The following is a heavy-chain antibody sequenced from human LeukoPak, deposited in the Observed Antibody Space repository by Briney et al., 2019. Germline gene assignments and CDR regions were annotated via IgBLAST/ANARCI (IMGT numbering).Heavy chain of an antibody. V-gene: IGHV3-74*03. Sequence: GGSLRLSCAASGFTFSSYWMHWLRQAPGEGLVWVSRMNNDGSTTTYADSVKGRFTISRDNAKNTQYLQMNSLRAEDTAVYYCARGVHSRNEFDIWGQGTMVTVSS. CDR2: MNNDGSTT. CDR3: ARGVHSRNEFDI. J-gene: IGHJ3*02. CDR1: GFTFSSYW. D-gene: IGHD1-1*01.